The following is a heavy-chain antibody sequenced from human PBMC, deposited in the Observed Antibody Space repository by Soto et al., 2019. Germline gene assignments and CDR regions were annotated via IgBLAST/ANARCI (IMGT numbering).Heavy chain of an antibody. D-gene: IGHD2-2*01. Sequence: EVQLVESGGNLVQPGGSLRFSCVASGFSFSSYWMSWVRQVPGKGLEWVANIKQDGSEKYYVDSVKGRFTISRDNAKNSLYLQMNSLRAEDMAVYYCAREIAVVRGASYFDYWGQGTLVTVSS. CDR3: AREIAVVRGASYFDY. V-gene: IGHV3-7*04. CDR1: GFSFSSYW. J-gene: IGHJ4*02. CDR2: IKQDGSEK.